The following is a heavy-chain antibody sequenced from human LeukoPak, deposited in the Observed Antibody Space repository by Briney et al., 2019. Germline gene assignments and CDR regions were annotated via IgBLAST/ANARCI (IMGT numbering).Heavy chain of an antibody. CDR3: AKVPLGFD. V-gene: IGHV3-23*01. CDR1: GFTFNSYA. Sequence: PGGSLRLSCAASGFTFNSYAMNWVRQAPGKGLEWVSTISGSGGSTYYADSVKGRFTISRDNSKNTLYLQMNSLRAEDTAAYYCAKVPLGFDWGQGTLVTVSS. D-gene: IGHD3-3*01. J-gene: IGHJ4*02. CDR2: ISGSGGST.